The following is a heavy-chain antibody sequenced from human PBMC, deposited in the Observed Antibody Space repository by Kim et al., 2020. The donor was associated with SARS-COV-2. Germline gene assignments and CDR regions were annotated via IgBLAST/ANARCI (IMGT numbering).Heavy chain of an antibody. CDR1: GYTLTSYY. CDR3: ARDPHYDDSSGYYPGYYGMDV. J-gene: IGHJ6*02. CDR2: INPSGGST. V-gene: IGHV1-46*01. Sequence: ASVKVSCKASGYTLTSYYLHWVRQAPGQGLGWMGIINPSGGSTGYAQKFQARVTMTRDTSTSTVYMELRSLRSEDTAVYYCARDPHYDDSSGYYPGYYGMDVWGQGTTVTVSS. D-gene: IGHD3-22*01.